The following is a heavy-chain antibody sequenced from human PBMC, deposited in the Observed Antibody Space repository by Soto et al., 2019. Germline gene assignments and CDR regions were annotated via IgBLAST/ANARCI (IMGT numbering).Heavy chain of an antibody. CDR2: FDPEDGET. CDR3: ATVYCSGGSCRHYFDY. V-gene: IGHV1-24*01. J-gene: IGHJ4*02. CDR1: GYTLTELS. D-gene: IGHD2-15*01. Sequence: ASVKVSCKVSGYTLTELSMHWARQAPGKGLEWMGGFDPEDGETIYAQKFQGRVNMTEDTSTDTAYMELSSLRSEDTAVYYCATVYCSGGSCRHYFDYWGQGTLVTVSS.